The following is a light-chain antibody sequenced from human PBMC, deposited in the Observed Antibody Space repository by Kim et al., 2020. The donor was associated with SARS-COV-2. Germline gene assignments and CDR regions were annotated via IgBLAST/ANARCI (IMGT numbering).Light chain of an antibody. V-gene: IGLV1-40*01. CDR2: GNN. CDR1: SSNIGAGYS. J-gene: IGLJ1*01. Sequence: QSVLTQPPSVSGAPGQRVTISCTGSSSNIGAGYSVHWYQQLPGTAPKLLINGNNNRPSGVPDRFSDSKSGTSGSLAITGLQAEDEADYYCQSYDNRLSGYVFGTGTKVIVL. CDR3: QSYDNRLSGYV.